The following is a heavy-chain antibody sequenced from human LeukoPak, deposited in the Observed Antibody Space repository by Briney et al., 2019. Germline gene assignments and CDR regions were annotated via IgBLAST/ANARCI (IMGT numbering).Heavy chain of an antibody. CDR2: IRYDGSNK. CDR3: AKDQYYDFWSGYRPQYFDY. V-gene: IGHV3-30*02. Sequence: GGSLRLSCAASGFTFSSYGMHWVRQAPGKGLERVAFIRYDGSNKYYADSVKGRFTISRDNSKNTLYLQMNSLRAEDTAVYYCAKDQYYDFWSGYRPQYFDYWGQGTLVTVSS. D-gene: IGHD3-3*01. CDR1: GFTFSSYG. J-gene: IGHJ4*02.